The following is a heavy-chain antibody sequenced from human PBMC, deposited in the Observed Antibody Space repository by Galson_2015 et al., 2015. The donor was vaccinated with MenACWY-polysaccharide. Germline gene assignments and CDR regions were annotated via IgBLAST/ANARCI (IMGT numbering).Heavy chain of an antibody. CDR1: GFTFSTYR. D-gene: IGHD2-2*01. J-gene: IGHJ1*01. Sequence: SLRLSCAASGFTFSTYRMNWVRQAPGKGLEWVSSISSSSTYIYYADSVKGRFTISRDNAKSSLYLQMNSLRAEDTAVYYCAREGDIVVVQAAMYVEYFQHWGQGTLVTVSS. V-gene: IGHV3-21*01. CDR3: AREGDIVVVQAAMYVEYFQH. CDR2: ISSSSTYI.